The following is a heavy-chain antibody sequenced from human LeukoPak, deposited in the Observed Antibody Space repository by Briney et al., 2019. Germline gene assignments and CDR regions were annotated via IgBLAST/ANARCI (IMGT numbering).Heavy chain of an antibody. Sequence: PSQTLSLTCTVAGGSISSYYWGCTRQHAGKGLEWIGRIYRSGSTTYHPSRKSRATMSVDTSKNQFSLKLSSVTGADTAVYYCARANSYDSSGHYYEFDYWGQGTLVTVSS. CDR2: IYRSGST. CDR3: ARANSYDSSGHYYEFDY. J-gene: IGHJ4*02. V-gene: IGHV4-4*07. D-gene: IGHD3-22*01. CDR1: GGSISSYY.